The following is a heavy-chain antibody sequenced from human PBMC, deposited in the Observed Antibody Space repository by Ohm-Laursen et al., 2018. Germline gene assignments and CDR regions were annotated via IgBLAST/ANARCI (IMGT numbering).Heavy chain of an antibody. CDR2: IKSKTDGGTT. J-gene: IGHJ4*02. CDR3: TTDIRTSTVTTLDY. Sequence: SLRLSCTASGFTVSSNYMSWVRQAPGKGLEWVGRIKSKTDGGTTDYATPVKSRFTISRDDSKNTLYLQMNSLKTEDTAVYYCTTDIRTSTVTTLDYWGQGTLVTVSS. V-gene: IGHV3-15*01. CDR1: GFTVSSNY. D-gene: IGHD4-17*01.